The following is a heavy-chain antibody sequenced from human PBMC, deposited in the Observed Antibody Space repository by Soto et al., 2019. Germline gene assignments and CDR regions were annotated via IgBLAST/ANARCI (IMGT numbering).Heavy chain of an antibody. V-gene: IGHV1-18*01. CDR3: ARIVQGYSGLTLGGIDY. J-gene: IGHJ4*02. CDR1: GYTFTSYG. Sequence: QVKLVQSGAEVKKPGASVKVSCKASGYTFTSYGISWVRQAPGQGLEWMGWISAYNGNTNYAQKLQGRVTMTTDTSTSTAYMELRSLRSDDTAVYYCARIVQGYSGLTLGGIDYWGQGTLVTVSS. D-gene: IGHD2-15*01. CDR2: ISAYNGNT.